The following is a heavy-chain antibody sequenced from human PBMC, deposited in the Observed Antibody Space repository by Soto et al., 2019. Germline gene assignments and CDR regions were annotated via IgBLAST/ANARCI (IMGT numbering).Heavy chain of an antibody. V-gene: IGHV3-74*01. Sequence: PGGSLRLSCAASGFSFSNCWMHWVRQAQGMGLVWVSHINSDGSSTTYADSVKGRFTISRDNAKNTLYLQMNSLRAEDTAVYYCARAIGYYGMDVWGQGTTVTVSS. D-gene: IGHD3-22*01. CDR2: INSDGSST. CDR3: ARAIGYYGMDV. J-gene: IGHJ6*02. CDR1: GFSFSNCW.